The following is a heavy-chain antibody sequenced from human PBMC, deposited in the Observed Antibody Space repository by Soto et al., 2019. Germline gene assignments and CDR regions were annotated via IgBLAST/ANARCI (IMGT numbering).Heavy chain of an antibody. Sequence: QVQLVESGGGVVQPGRSVRLSCAASGFTFSSYGMHWVRQAPGKGLERVAVIAYDGSNKYYADSVKGRCTISRDNSKNALYPQMNSLRAEDTAVYYCAKSDDCVGYWGQGTLVTVSS. CDR3: AKSDDCVGY. V-gene: IGHV3-30*18. CDR2: IAYDGSNK. J-gene: IGHJ4*02. CDR1: GFTFSSYG. D-gene: IGHD2-21*02.